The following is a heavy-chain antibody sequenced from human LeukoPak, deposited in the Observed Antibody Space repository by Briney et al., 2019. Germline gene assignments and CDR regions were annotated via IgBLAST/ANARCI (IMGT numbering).Heavy chain of an antibody. V-gene: IGHV3-15*01. D-gene: IGHD5-18*01. CDR3: TTDFRRGYTYGNRDY. J-gene: IGHJ4*02. Sequence: GGSLRLSCAASGFTFSKAWMSWVRQAPGKGLEWVGRIKSKSDGGTTDYAAPVRGRFTISRDDAKNTLYMQMNSLKTEDTAVYYCTTDFRRGYTYGNRDYWGQGTLVTVSS. CDR1: GFTFSKAW. CDR2: IKSKSDGGTT.